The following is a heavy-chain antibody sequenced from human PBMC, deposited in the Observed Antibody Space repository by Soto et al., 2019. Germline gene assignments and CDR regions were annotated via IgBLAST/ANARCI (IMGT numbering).Heavy chain of an antibody. V-gene: IGHV4-30-4*01. Sequence: SETLSLTCTVSGCSISSGDYYWSWIRQPPGKGLEWIGYIYYSGSTYYNPSLKSRVTISVDTSKNQFSLKLSSVTAADTAVYYCARESCSSTSCYEVHFDYWGQGTLVTVSS. D-gene: IGHD2-2*01. J-gene: IGHJ4*02. CDR1: GCSISSGDYY. CDR2: IYYSGST. CDR3: ARESCSSTSCYEVHFDY.